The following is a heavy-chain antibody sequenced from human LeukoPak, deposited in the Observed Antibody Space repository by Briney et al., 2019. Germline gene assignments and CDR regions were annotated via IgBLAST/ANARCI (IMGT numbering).Heavy chain of an antibody. V-gene: IGHV4-39*07. J-gene: IGHJ3*02. CDR2: IYYSGST. D-gene: IGHD3-22*01. Sequence: PSETLSLTCTVSGGSISSSSYYWGWIRQPPGKGLEWIGSIYYSGSTYYNPSLKSRVTISVDTSKNQFSLKLSSVTAADTAVYYCARVLSYYDSSGHLKSSVYAFDIWGQGTMVTVSS. CDR3: ARVLSYYDSSGHLKSSVYAFDI. CDR1: GGSISSSSYY.